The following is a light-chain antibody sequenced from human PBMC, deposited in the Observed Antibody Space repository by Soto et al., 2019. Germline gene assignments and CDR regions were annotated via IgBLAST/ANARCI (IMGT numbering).Light chain of an antibody. J-gene: IGKJ4*01. Sequence: EIVLTQSPATLSVSPGERATLSCRASETVATNLAWYQQKPGQAPRLLISGASTRAAGISDRFRGSGSGTEFTLTISSLQPGDSATYFCQQTRDFPLTFGGGTKVDIK. CDR1: ETVATN. CDR3: QQTRDFPLT. CDR2: GAS. V-gene: IGKV3-15*01.